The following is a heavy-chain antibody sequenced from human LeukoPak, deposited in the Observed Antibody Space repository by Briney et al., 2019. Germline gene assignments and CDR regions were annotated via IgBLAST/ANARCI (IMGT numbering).Heavy chain of an antibody. D-gene: IGHD6-19*01. V-gene: IGHV5-51*01. CDR3: ARLLGTDYSSGWYEGNWFDP. J-gene: IGHJ5*02. CDR1: GYNFNTYW. Sequence: GESLKISCKGSGYNFNTYWVAWVRQLPGKGLEWMGIIRPMNSDVRYSPSFQGQVTISADKSISTAYLQWSSLKASDTAMYYCARLLGTDYSSGWYEGNWFDPWGQGTLVTVSS. CDR2: IRPMNSDV.